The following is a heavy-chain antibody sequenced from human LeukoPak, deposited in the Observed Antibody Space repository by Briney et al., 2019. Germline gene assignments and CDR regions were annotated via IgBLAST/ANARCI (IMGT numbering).Heavy chain of an antibody. D-gene: IGHD3-22*01. CDR1: GFTFSNFA. J-gene: IGHJ5*02. Sequence: PGGSLRLSCAASGFTFSNFAMMWVRHAPGKGLEWVSSITGDYATHSADPAKGRFTTSRDNSKNIVYLQMDRLRDDDTAVYYCAKGAASGLVDWFDPWGQGTLVSVSS. V-gene: IGHV3-23*01. CDR3: AKGAASGLVDWFDP. CDR2: ITGDYAT.